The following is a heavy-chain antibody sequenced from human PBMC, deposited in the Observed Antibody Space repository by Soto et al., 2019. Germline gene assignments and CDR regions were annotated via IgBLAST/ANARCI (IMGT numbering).Heavy chain of an antibody. CDR2: IWFDGSSQ. J-gene: IGHJ4*01. CDR1: GFTFGDSG. CDR3: ARVRVVRGSGLTYFDC. Sequence: QVQLVESGGGVVQPGRSLRLSCAESGFTFGDSGMHWVRQAPGKGLEWVAVIWFDGSSQYYLDSVKGRFTISRDNCQNTLYLQMNSLRVEDTAVYFCARVRVVRGSGLTYFDCGGQGTLVTVSS. V-gene: IGHV3-33*01. D-gene: IGHD2-21*01.